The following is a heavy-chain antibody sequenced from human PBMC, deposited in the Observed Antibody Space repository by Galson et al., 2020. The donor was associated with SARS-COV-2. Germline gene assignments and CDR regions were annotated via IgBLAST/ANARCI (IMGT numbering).Heavy chain of an antibody. Sequence: SEALSLTCTVSGGSISSSSYYWGWILQPPGKGLEWIGSIYYSGSTYYNPSLKSRVTISVDTSNNQFSLKLSSVTAADTAVYYCAREETTVTTFRLGYFDLWGRGTLVTVSS. J-gene: IGHJ2*01. CDR2: IYYSGST. CDR1: GGSISSSSYY. CDR3: AREETTVTTFRLGYFDL. D-gene: IGHD4-4*01. V-gene: IGHV4-39*07.